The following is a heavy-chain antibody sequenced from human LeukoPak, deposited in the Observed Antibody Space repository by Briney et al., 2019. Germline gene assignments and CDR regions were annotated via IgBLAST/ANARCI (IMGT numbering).Heavy chain of an antibody. J-gene: IGHJ4*02. CDR3: AREGSGRGYAGFDY. CDR1: GYTFTDYF. Sequence: ASVKVSCKASGYTFTDYFMHWVRQAPGQGLEWMGWISAYNGNTNYAQKLQGRVTMTTDTSTSTAYMELRSLRSDDTAVYYCAREGSGRGYAGFDYWGQGTLVTVSS. V-gene: IGHV1-18*04. D-gene: IGHD3-10*01. CDR2: ISAYNGNT.